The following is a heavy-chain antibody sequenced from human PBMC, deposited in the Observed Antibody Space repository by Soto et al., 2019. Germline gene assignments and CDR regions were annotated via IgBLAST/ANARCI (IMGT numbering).Heavy chain of an antibody. CDR3: ARGLRYYGMDV. V-gene: IGHV1-69*13. D-gene: IGHD3-22*01. Sequence: GASVEVSCKASGGTFSSCAISWVRQAPGQGLEWMGGIIPIFGTANYAQKFQGRVTITADESTSTAYMELSSLRSEDTAVYYCARGLRYYGMDVWGQGTTVTVSS. J-gene: IGHJ6*02. CDR2: IIPIFGTA. CDR1: GGTFSSCA.